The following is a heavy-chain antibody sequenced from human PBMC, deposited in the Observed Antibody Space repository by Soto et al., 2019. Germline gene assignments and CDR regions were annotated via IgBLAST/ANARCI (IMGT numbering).Heavy chain of an antibody. CDR2: ISYSGST. J-gene: IGHJ5*01. CDR3: ARHSRPGFLGNPLHWFEL. V-gene: IGHV4-39*01. CDR1: GDSISSSSYY. D-gene: IGHD3-3*01. Sequence: ETLSLTCTVSGDSISSSSYYGGWIRQPPGKGLEWIGTISYSGSTYYNPSLRSRVTISVDTSKNQFSLKLTSVTAADTAVYYCARHSRPGFLGNPLHWFELWGKGTLVTVS.